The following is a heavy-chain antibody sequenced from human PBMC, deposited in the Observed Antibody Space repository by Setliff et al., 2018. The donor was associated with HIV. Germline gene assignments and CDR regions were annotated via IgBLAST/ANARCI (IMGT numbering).Heavy chain of an antibody. J-gene: IGHJ4*02. CDR1: GFTFSSYG. Sequence: GGSLRLSCAASGFTFSSYGMHWVRQAPGKGLEWISSISSNIIYIYYADSVKGRFTISRDNAKNSLYLEMNSLRAEETAVYYCARDLRSSHGSTNYFDYWGRGALVTVSS. CDR3: ARDLRSSHGSTNYFDY. D-gene: IGHD2-2*01. CDR2: ISSNIIYI. V-gene: IGHV3-21*06.